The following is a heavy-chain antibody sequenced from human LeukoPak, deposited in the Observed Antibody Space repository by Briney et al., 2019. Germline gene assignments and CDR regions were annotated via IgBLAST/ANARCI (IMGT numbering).Heavy chain of an antibody. Sequence: GGSLRLSCAASGFTFSDYYMSWIRQAPGKGLEWVSYISSSGSTIYYADSVKGRFTISRDNAKNSLYLQMNSLRAEDTAVYYCARERLRHITIFGVVVTGAFDIWGQGTMVTVSS. CDR3: ARERLRHITIFGVVVTGAFDI. D-gene: IGHD3-3*01. CDR1: GFTFSDYY. V-gene: IGHV3-11*01. J-gene: IGHJ3*02. CDR2: ISSSGSTI.